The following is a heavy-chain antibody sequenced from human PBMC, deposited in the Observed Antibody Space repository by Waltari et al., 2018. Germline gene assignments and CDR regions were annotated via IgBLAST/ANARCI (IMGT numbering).Heavy chain of an antibody. V-gene: IGHV3-64*01. D-gene: IGHD2-2*01. Sequence: EVQLVESGGGLVQPGGSLRLSCAASGFTFSSYAMHWVRQAPGKGLEYVSAISSNGGSTYYANSVKGRFTISRDNSKNTLYLQMGSLRAEDMAVYYCARGRDIVVVPAAMFDYWGQGTLVTVSS. CDR3: ARGRDIVVVPAAMFDY. CDR2: ISSNGGST. J-gene: IGHJ4*02. CDR1: GFTFSSYA.